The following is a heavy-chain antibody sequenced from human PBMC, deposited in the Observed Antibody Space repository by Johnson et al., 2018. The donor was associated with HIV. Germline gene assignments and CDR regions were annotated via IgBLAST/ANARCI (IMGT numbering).Heavy chain of an antibody. CDR1: GFTFDDYG. CDR2: INWNGGST. D-gene: IGHD2-15*01. CDR3: ARDRKWVGARSGDAFDI. V-gene: IGHV3-20*04. J-gene: IGHJ3*02. Sequence: VQLVESGGGLVKPGGSLRLSCAASGFTFDDYGMSWVRQAPGKGLEWVSGINWNGGSTYYADSVKGRFTISRDNAKNTLYLQMNSLRAEDTAVFYCARDRKWVGARSGDAFDIWGQGTMVTVSS.